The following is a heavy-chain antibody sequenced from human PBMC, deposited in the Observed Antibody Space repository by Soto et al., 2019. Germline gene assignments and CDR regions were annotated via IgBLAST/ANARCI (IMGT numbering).Heavy chain of an antibody. D-gene: IGHD2-2*01. Sequence: SETLSLTCTVSGGSISSYYWSWIRQPAGKGLEWIGRIYTSGSTNYNPSLKSRVTMSVDTSKNQFSLKLSSATAADTAVYYCARACSSNSCYDVFDYWGQGTLVTVSS. CDR2: IYTSGST. CDR3: ARACSSNSCYDVFDY. V-gene: IGHV4-4*07. CDR1: GGSISSYY. J-gene: IGHJ4*02.